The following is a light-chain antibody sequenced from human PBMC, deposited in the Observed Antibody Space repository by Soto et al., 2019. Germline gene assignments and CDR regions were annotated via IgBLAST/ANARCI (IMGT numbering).Light chain of an antibody. CDR3: QQYGSSPPIT. CDR1: QSVSSSY. V-gene: IGKV3-20*01. CDR2: GAS. Sequence: EIVLTQSPGTLSLSPGERATLSGRASQSVSSSYLAWYQQKPGQAPRLLIYGASSRATGIPDRFSGSGSGTDFTLTLSRLEPEDFAVYYCQQYGSSPPITFGQGTRLEIK. J-gene: IGKJ5*01.